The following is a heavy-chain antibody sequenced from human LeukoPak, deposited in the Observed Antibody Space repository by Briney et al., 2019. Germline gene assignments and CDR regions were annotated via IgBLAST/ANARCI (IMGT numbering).Heavy chain of an antibody. CDR2: FQHTAGT. CDR3: ARLLDYDSSGDPDSFDI. CDR1: GDSISGDY. D-gene: IGHD3-22*01. V-gene: IGHV4-59*08. J-gene: IGHJ3*02. Sequence: PSGTVSLTCSVSGDSISGDYWSWIRQSPGKGLEWIGYFQHTAGTRYNPSLQSRVTISIDTPRNHFSLKLNSLSAADTAVYFCARLLDYDSSGDPDSFDIWGQGTMVTVSS.